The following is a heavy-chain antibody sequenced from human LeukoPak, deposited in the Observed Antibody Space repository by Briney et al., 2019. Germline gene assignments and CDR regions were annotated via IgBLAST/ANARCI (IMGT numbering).Heavy chain of an antibody. CDR3: ARDFSSTWIQLWELFDY. V-gene: IGHV1-2*02. CDR2: INPNSGGT. J-gene: IGHJ4*02. D-gene: IGHD5-18*01. Sequence: GASVKVSCKASGYTFTGYYMHWVRQAPGQGLEWMGWINPNSGGTNYAQKFQGRVTMTRDTSISTAYMELSRLRSDDTAVYYCARDFSSTWIQLWELFDYWGQGTQVTVSS. CDR1: GYTFTGYY.